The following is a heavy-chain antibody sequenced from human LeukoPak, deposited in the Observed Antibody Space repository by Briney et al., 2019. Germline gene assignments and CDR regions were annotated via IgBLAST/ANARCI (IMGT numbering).Heavy chain of an antibody. CDR1: GGSISSSSYY. CDR2: IYYSGST. V-gene: IGHV4-39*07. CDR3: GSYYDFWSYFDY. D-gene: IGHD3-3*01. Sequence: KPSETLSLTCTVSGGSISSSSYYWGWIRQPPGKRLEWIGSIYYSGSTYYNPSLKSRVTISVDTSKNQFSLKLSSVTAADTAVYYCGSYYDFWSYFDYWGQGTLVTVSS. J-gene: IGHJ4*02.